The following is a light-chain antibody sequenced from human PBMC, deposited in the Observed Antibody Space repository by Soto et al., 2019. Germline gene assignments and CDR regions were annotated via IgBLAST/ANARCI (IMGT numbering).Light chain of an antibody. CDR2: AAS. CDR1: QSISLY. Sequence: DLQMTQSPSSLSASVGDRVIITGRASQSISLYVNWYQQKPGKAPNLLIYAASNLQSGVSSRFSGSGSGTDFTLIISSLQPEDFAIYDCQQSYSTPLTFGGGTKVESK. CDR3: QQSYSTPLT. J-gene: IGKJ4*01. V-gene: IGKV1-39*01.